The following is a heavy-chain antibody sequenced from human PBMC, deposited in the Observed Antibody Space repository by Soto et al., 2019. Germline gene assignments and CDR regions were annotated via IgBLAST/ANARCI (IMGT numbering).Heavy chain of an antibody. CDR1: GFTFSSYG. V-gene: IGHV3-33*01. CDR2: IWYDGSNK. CDR3: ARASRVVGAATAPCEY. D-gene: IGHD2-15*01. J-gene: IGHJ4*02. Sequence: GGSLRLSCAASGFTFSSYGMHWVRQAPGKGLEWVAVIWYDGSNKYYADSVKGRLTISRDNSKNTLYLQMNSLRAEDTSVYYCARASRVVGAATAPCEYWGQGTLVTVSS.